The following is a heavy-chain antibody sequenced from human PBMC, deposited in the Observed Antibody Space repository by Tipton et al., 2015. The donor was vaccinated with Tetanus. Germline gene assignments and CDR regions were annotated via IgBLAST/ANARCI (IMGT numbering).Heavy chain of an antibody. D-gene: IGHD3-3*01. CDR1: GYTFTSYG. V-gene: IGHV1-18*01. CDR3: ARDGASFGVVEYNWFDP. Sequence: QSGAEVKKPGASVKVSCKASGYTFTSYGISWVRQAPGQGLEWMGWISAYNGNTNYAQKLQGRVTMTTDTSTSTAYMELRSLRSDDTAVYYCARDGASFGVVEYNWFDPWGQVTLVTVSS. J-gene: IGHJ5*02. CDR2: ISAYNGNT.